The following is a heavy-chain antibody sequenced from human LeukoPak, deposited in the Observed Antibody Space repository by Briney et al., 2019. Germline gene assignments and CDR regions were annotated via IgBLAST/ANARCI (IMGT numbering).Heavy chain of an antibody. J-gene: IGHJ6*03. CDR3: ARQWLRFSYYYMDV. CDR2: IFHSGST. D-gene: IGHD5-12*01. V-gene: IGHV4-4*02. Sequence: SETLSLTCAVSGGSFSSDNWWSWVSQSPGKGLEWIGEIFHSGSTNYNPSLKSRLTISLDKSNGQLSLKLSSVTAADTAVYYCARQWLRFSYYYMDVWGKGTTVTISS. CDR1: GGSFSSDNW.